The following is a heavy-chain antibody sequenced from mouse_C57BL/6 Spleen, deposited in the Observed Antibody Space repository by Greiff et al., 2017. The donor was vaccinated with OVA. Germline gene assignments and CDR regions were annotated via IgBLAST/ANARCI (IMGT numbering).Heavy chain of an antibody. J-gene: IGHJ3*01. CDR2: IDPANGNT. Sequence: EVQLVESVAELVRPGASVKLSCTASGFNIKNTYMHWVKQRPEQGLEWIGRIDPANGNTKYAPKFQGKATITADTSSNTAYLQLSSLTSEDTAIYYCARSSKTAQAWFAYWGQGTLVTVSA. CDR1: GFNIKNTY. D-gene: IGHD3-2*02. V-gene: IGHV14-3*01. CDR3: ARSSKTAQAWFAY.